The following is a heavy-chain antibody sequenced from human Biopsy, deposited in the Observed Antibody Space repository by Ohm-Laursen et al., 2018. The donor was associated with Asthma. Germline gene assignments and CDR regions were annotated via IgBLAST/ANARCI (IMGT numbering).Heavy chain of an antibody. J-gene: IGHJ3*01. V-gene: IGHV1-3*04. Sequence: VSSVKVSCKASGYNFISFAIHWVRQAPGQRLEWMGWVNTGNGDTKYSQKFQGRVTITRDTSASTAYMELRSLRSEDTATYYCARTYYDFLNGKVKDGGGGGGQGTMVTVSS. D-gene: IGHD3-3*01. CDR1: GYNFISFA. CDR2: VNTGNGDT. CDR3: ARTYYDFLNGKVKDGGGG.